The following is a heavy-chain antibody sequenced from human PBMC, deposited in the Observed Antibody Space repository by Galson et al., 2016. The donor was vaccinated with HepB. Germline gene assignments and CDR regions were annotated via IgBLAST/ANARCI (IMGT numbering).Heavy chain of an antibody. V-gene: IGHV3-23*01. Sequence: SLRLSCAASGFTFSSYAMSWVRQSPGKGLEWVSAISGSGITYYADSVKGRFTISRDDSNNALYLQMSSLRAEDTAVYYCAKCPHYYDISGYYSLWGQGTLFTVSS. J-gene: IGHJ4*02. CDR3: AKCPHYYDISGYYSL. D-gene: IGHD3-22*01. CDR2: ISGSGIT. CDR1: GFTFSSYA.